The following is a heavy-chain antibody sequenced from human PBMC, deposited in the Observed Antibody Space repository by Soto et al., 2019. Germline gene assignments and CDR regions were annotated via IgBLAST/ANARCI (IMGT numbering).Heavy chain of an antibody. Sequence: EVQLVESGGGLVQPGGSLRLSCAASGFTFSSYWMHWVRQAPGKGLVWVSRINSDGSSTSYADSVKGRFTISRDNAKSTLYLQMNSLRAEDTAVYYCARGGDGGQYSSSDWYFDLWGRGTLVTVSS. CDR1: GFTFSSYW. CDR2: INSDGSST. J-gene: IGHJ2*01. D-gene: IGHD6-6*01. CDR3: ARGGDGGQYSSSDWYFDL. V-gene: IGHV3-74*01.